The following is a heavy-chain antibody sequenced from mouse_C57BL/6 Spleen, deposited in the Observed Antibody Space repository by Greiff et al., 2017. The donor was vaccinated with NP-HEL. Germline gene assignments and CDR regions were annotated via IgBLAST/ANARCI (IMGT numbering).Heavy chain of an antibody. D-gene: IGHD1-1*01. CDR3: ARNDITTVQSYWYFDV. CDR2: IYPSDSET. J-gene: IGHJ1*03. CDR1: GYTFTSYW. V-gene: IGHV1-61*01. Sequence: QVQLQQPGAELVRPGSSVKLSCKASGYTFTSYWMDWVKQRPGQGLEWIGNIYPSDSETHYNQKFKDKATLTVDKSSSTAYMQLSSLTSEDSAVYYCARNDITTVQSYWYFDVWGTGTTVTVSS.